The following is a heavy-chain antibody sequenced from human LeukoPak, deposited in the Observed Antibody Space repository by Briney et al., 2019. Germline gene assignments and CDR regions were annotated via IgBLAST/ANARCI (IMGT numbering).Heavy chain of an antibody. V-gene: IGHV1-46*01. J-gene: IGHJ4*02. CDR2: IHPSDGDT. CDR3: ARSYSSGWSDY. Sequence: GASVKLSCKASGYTFTNFYMHWVRQAPGQGLEWMGLIHPSDGDTKYAQEFQDRVTMTRDTSTSTVYMELSSLRSEDTAVYYCARSYSSGWSDYWGQGTLVTVSS. CDR1: GYTFTNFY. D-gene: IGHD6-19*01.